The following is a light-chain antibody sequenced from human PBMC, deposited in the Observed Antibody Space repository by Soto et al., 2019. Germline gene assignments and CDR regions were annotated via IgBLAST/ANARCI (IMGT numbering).Light chain of an antibody. J-gene: IGKJ1*01. CDR3: QQYGSSPPWT. Sequence: EIVLTQSPGTLSLSPGERVILSCRASQSVSSTYLAWYQQKPGQAPRFLIYGASSRATGIPDGFSGSGSGTDFTLTISRLEPEDSAVHDCQQYGSSPPWTVGPGTKVHIK. CDR1: QSVSSTY. V-gene: IGKV3-20*01. CDR2: GAS.